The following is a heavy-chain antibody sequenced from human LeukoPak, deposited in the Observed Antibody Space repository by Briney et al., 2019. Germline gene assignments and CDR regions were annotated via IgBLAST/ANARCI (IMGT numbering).Heavy chain of an antibody. V-gene: IGHV3-23*01. CDR1: GFTFSSYG. CDR3: ARETNVHPPDMDV. Sequence: QPGGTLRLSCAASGFTFSSYGMSWVRQAPGKGLEWVSAISGSGGSTYYADSVKGRFTISRDNAKNTLYLQMNSLRAEDTAVYYCARETNVHPPDMDVWGKGTTVTISS. J-gene: IGHJ6*03. D-gene: IGHD1-1*01. CDR2: ISGSGGST.